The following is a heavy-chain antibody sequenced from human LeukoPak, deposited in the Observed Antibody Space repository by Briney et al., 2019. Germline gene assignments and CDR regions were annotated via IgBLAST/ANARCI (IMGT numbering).Heavy chain of an antibody. CDR3: ARDHKRDTPLTVTPEGFDY. D-gene: IGHD4-17*01. CDR1: GFTFSDYY. J-gene: IGHJ4*02. CDR2: ISSSGSTI. V-gene: IGHV3-11*01. Sequence: GGSLRLSCAASGFTFSDYYMSWIRQAPGKGLEWVSYISSSGSTIYYADSVKGRFTISRDNAKNSLYLQMNSLRAEDTAVYYCARDHKRDTPLTVTPEGFDYWGQGTLVTVSS.